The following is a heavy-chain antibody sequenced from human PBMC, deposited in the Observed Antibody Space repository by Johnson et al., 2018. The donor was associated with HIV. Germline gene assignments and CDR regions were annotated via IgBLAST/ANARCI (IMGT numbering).Heavy chain of an antibody. CDR3: ARGYSGSDDAFDI. CDR2: ISSDGGTT. D-gene: IGHD1-26*01. J-gene: IGHJ3*02. Sequence: VQLVESGGGLVQPGGSLRLSCAASGFTFSSYAMHWVRQAPGKGLEYVSAISSDGGTTYYANSVKGRFTISRDNSKNTLYLQMNSLRAEDTAVYYCARGYSGSDDAFDIWGQGTMVTVSS. CDR1: GFTFSSYA. V-gene: IGHV3-64*01.